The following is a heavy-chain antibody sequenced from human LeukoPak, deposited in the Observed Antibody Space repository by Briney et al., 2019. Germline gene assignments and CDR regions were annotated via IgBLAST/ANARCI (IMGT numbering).Heavy chain of an antibody. CDR3: ARDSHSGFQ. Sequence: SETLSLTCTVSDGSFNFYFWHWIRQPPGKGLDCIGEIDNRGSTQYNPSLRSRVTISVDTSRNQFSLELTSVTAADTAVYFCARDSHSGFQWGQGTLVTVSS. V-gene: IGHV4-34*01. D-gene: IGHD3-10*01. CDR2: IDNRGST. J-gene: IGHJ4*02. CDR1: DGSFNFYF.